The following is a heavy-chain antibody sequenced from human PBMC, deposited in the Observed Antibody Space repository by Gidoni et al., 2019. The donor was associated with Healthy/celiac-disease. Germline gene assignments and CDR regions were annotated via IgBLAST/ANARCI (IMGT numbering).Heavy chain of an antibody. CDR2: IYYSGST. J-gene: IGHJ5*02. D-gene: IGHD6-19*01. Sequence: QVQLQESGPGLVKPSETLSLTCSVSGGSVSSGSYYWSWIRQPPGKGLEWIGYIYYSGSTNYNPSLKSRVTISVDTSKNQFSLKLSSVTAADTAVYYCARVYGYSSGWYRGWFDPWGQGTLVTVSS. CDR1: GGSVSSGSYY. V-gene: IGHV4-61*01. CDR3: ARVYGYSSGWYRGWFDP.